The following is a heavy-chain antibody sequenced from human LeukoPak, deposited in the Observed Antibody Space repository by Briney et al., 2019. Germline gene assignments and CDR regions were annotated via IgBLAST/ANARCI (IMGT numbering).Heavy chain of an antibody. D-gene: IGHD4-17*01. J-gene: IGHJ3*01. Sequence: GGSLRLSCEASGFTLEHYGMSWVRQAPGKGVEWVAGINWNGGITGYADSVKGRFTISRDNAKKSLYLQMNRLRAEDTAVYYCARGQDTVLTSRDAFDFWGQGTMVTVSS. CDR1: GFTLEHYG. V-gene: IGHV3-20*04. CDR3: ARGQDTVLTSRDAFDF. CDR2: INWNGGIT.